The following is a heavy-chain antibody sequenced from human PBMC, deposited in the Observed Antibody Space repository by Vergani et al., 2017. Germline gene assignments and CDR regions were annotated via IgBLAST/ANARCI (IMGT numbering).Heavy chain of an antibody. D-gene: IGHD2-2*02. V-gene: IGHV3-33*01. CDR1: RSTFKTYG. CDR2: IYYDGSNA. CDR3: ARDQVPAAIRLNVGNYMDV. J-gene: IGHJ6*03. Sequence: QGQLVESGGGIVQPGRSLTLSCVASRSTFKTYGMHWVRQAPGKGLEWVGLIYYDGSNAYYADSVTGRFTISRDNSKNTLYLQMSSLRAEDTAVYYCARDQVPAAIRLNVGNYMDVWGKGTTVIVSS.